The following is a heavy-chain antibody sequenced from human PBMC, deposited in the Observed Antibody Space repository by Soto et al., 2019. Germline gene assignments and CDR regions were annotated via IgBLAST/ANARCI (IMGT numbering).Heavy chain of an antibody. V-gene: IGHV1-18*01. CDR1: GYTLTSYG. D-gene: IGHD5-12*01. CDR3: ARGGDVNYYHGMDV. CDR2: ISAYNGKT. J-gene: IGHJ6*02. Sequence: QVQLVQSGGEVKKPGALVKLSCTASGYTLTSYGISWVRQAPGQGLEWMGWISAYNGKTNYAQNVQGRVTMTTDTSTRTAYMDLRSLRSDDTAVYYCARGGDVNYYHGMDVWGQGTTVTVSS.